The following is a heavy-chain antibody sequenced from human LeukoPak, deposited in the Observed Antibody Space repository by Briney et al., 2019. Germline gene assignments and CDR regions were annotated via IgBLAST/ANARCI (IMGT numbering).Heavy chain of an antibody. CDR2: INQSGSA. CDR3: ARFDPRAYYYDSSGYPQEPKIDY. Sequence: SETLSLTCAVYGESLSGFYWNWIRQPPGKGLEWIGEINQSGSANYNPSLKSRVTISVDTSKNQFSLKLSSVTAADTAVYYCARFDPRAYYYDSSGYPQEPKIDYWGQGTLVTVSS. V-gene: IGHV4-34*01. J-gene: IGHJ4*02. D-gene: IGHD3-22*01. CDR1: GESLSGFY.